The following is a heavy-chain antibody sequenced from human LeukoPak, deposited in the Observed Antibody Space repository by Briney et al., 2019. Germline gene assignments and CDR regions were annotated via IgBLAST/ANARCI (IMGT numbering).Heavy chain of an antibody. V-gene: IGHV4-34*01. Sequence: SETLSLTCAVCGGSLSGYYWSWIRQPPGKGLEWIGEMNHGGTTNYNPALKSRVTISVDTSKNQFSLKLSSVTAADTAVYYCARLSESSCNKWPCYYYGMDVWGQGTTVTVSS. J-gene: IGHJ6*02. CDR1: GGSLSGYY. D-gene: IGHD2-2*02. CDR2: MNHGGTT. CDR3: ARLSESSCNKWPCYYYGMDV.